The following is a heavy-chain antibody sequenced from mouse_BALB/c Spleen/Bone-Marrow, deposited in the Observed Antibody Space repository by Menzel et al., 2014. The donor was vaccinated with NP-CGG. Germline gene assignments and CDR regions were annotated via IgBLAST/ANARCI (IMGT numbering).Heavy chain of an antibody. CDR2: ILPGSGTT. CDR3: ARGGYCGTSLLPC. Sequence: QVQLQQSGAELMKPGASVKISCKATGYTFSSYWIEWVKQRPGHGLEWIGEILPGSGTTNYIEKFKGKATFTADTSSNTAYMQLSSLTSEDSAVYYCARGGYCGTSLLPCWGQGTLVTVSA. V-gene: IGHV1-9*01. CDR1: GYTFSSYW. D-gene: IGHD1-1*01. J-gene: IGHJ3*01.